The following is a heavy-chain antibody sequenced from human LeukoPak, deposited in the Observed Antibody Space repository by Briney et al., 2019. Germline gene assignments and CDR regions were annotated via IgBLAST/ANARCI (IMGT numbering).Heavy chain of an antibody. CDR1: GYSFTKYA. CDR2: INTNTGNP. V-gene: IGHV7-4-1*02. Sequence: APVKVSCKASGYSFTKYAIHWVRQAPGQGLEWMGWINTNTGNPTYAQTFTGPLVFSLDTSVSTAYLQISSLKAEDTAVYYCARDFTGSYWGGYDYWGQGTLVTVSS. J-gene: IGHJ4*02. D-gene: IGHD1-26*01. CDR3: ARDFTGSYWGGYDY.